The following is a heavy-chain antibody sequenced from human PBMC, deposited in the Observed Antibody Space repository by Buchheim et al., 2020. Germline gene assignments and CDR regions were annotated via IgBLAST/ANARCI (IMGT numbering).Heavy chain of an antibody. V-gene: IGHV4-34*01. Sequence: QVQLQQWGAGLLKPSETLSLTCAVYGGSFSGYYWRWIRQPPGKGLEWIGEINHSGSTNYNPSLKSRVTISVDTSKNNVSLKLSSVTAADTAVYYCARGGDFWSGYYRYYYGMDVWGQGTT. CDR2: INHSGST. D-gene: IGHD3-3*01. J-gene: IGHJ6*02. CDR3: ARGGDFWSGYYRYYYGMDV. CDR1: GGSFSGYY.